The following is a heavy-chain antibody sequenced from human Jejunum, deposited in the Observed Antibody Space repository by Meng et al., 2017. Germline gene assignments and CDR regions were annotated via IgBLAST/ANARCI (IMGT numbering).Heavy chain of an antibody. V-gene: IGHV4-34*01. CDR2: INHNGSP. Sequence: QVQLKRWGAGLLKPSETLSLTCAVYGGSFSGYYWTWSRQPPGKGLEWIGEINHNGSPYYNPSLNNRVTMSVDTSKNQLSLKLSSVTAADTAVYYCAIGGPGPRLLNWGQGTLVTVSS. CDR3: AIGGPGPRLLN. CDR1: GGSFSGYY. J-gene: IGHJ4*02. D-gene: IGHD1-14*01.